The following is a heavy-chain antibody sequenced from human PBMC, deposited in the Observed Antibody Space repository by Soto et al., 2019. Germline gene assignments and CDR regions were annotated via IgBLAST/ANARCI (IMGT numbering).Heavy chain of an antibody. CDR3: ARHLIGGARQWLPYGTFDY. CDR2: IYYSGST. D-gene: IGHD6-19*01. Sequence: PSETLSLTCTVSGGSISSYYWSWIRQPPGKGLEWIGYIYYSGSTNYNPSLKSRVTISVDTSKNQFSLKLSSVTAADTAVYYCARHLIGGARQWLPYGTFDYWGQGTLVTVSS. J-gene: IGHJ4*02. V-gene: IGHV4-59*08. CDR1: GGSISSYY.